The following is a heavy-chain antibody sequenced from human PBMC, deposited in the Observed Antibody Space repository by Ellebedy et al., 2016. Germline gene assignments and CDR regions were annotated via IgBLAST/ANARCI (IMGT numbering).Heavy chain of an antibody. V-gene: IGHV5-51*01. CDR3: ARRYYDSSGYYQLFDY. Sequence: GGSLRLSCKGSGYRFSNYWIGWVRQMPGKGLEWMGVIYPGDSDTRYSPSFQGQVTISADKSISTAYLQWSSLRASDTAMYYCARRYYDSSGYYQLFDYWGQGTLVTVSS. CDR2: IYPGDSDT. J-gene: IGHJ4*02. CDR1: GYRFSNYW. D-gene: IGHD3-22*01.